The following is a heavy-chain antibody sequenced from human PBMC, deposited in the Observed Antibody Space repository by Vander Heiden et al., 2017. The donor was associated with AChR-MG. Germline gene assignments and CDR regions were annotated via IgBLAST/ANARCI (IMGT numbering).Heavy chain of an antibody. CDR3: ARDYTLGRATGRYGGNFDY. CDR2: IWSEGNTK. Sequence: QVQLLESGGGVVPPDKSLRLSCAVSGFTVHYYPMPRVRQAPGKGREWVAGIWSEGNTKYYADSVKGRFTISRDNSKKTLYLEMNSLRAEDTDVYYCARDYTLGRATGRYGGNFDYWGQGTLVTVSS. V-gene: IGHV3-33*01. CDR1: GFTVHYYP. D-gene: IGHD5-18*01. J-gene: IGHJ4*02.